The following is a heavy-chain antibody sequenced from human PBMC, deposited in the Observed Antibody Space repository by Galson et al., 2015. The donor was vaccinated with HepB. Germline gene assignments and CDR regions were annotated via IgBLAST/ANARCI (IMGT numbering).Heavy chain of an antibody. V-gene: IGHV3-49*03. CDR1: GFTFGDYA. D-gene: IGHD1-7*01. Sequence: SLRLSCAASGFTFGDYAMSWFRQAPGKGLEWVGFIRSKAYGGTTEYAASVKGRFTISRDDSKSIAYLQMNSLKTEDTAVYYCTRDLTLTGTPTYYYYYYMDVWGKGTTVTVSS. CDR3: TRDLTLTGTPTYYYYYYMDV. J-gene: IGHJ6*03. CDR2: IRSKAYGGTT.